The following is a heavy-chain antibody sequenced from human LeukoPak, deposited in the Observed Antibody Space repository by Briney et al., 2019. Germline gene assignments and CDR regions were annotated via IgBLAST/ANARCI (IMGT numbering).Heavy chain of an antibody. CDR1: GGTFSSYA. CDR3: ARGSGKTNYGMDV. V-gene: IGHV1-69*06. Sequence: TVNLSCTSSGGTFSSYAISWVRQAPGQGLEWMGGIIPIFGTANYTQKFQGRVTITADKSTSTAYMELSSLRSEDTAVYYCARGSGKTNYGMDVWGKGTPVTVSS. J-gene: IGHJ6*04. D-gene: IGHD3-10*01. CDR2: IIPIFGTA.